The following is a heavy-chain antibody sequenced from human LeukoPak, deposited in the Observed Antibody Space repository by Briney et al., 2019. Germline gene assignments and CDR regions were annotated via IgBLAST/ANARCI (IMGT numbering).Heavy chain of an antibody. CDR1: GGSVSSGSYY. Sequence: SETLSLTCSVSGGSVSSGSYYWSWIRQPPGKGLEWIGYIYYSGSTNYNPSLKSRVTISVDTSKNQFSLKLSSETAADTAVYYCARVGYDSSGYIAFDIWGQGTMVTVSS. D-gene: IGHD3-22*01. V-gene: IGHV4-61*01. J-gene: IGHJ3*02. CDR3: ARVGYDSSGYIAFDI. CDR2: IYYSGST.